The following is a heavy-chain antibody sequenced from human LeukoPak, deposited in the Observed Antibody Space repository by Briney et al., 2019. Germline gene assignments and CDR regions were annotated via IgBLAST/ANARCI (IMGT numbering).Heavy chain of an antibody. CDR3: TRAPGYRGFLDY. Sequence: GGSLRLSCAASGFTFSSYEMNWVRQAPGKGLEWVSYISSSGSTIYYADSVKGRFTISRDNAKNSLYLQMNSLRAEDTAVYYCTRAPGYRGFLDYWGQGNLVTVSS. CDR1: GFTFSSYE. J-gene: IGHJ4*02. CDR2: ISSSGSTI. V-gene: IGHV3-48*03. D-gene: IGHD5-18*01.